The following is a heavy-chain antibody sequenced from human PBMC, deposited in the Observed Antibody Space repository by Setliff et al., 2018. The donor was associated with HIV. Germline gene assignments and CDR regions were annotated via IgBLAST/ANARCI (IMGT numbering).Heavy chain of an antibody. CDR3: ARLRITMIMMLNYFDY. V-gene: IGHV4-30-4*08. CDR1: GGSISSGGFY. CDR2: IYNTGST. D-gene: IGHD3-22*01. Sequence: SETLSLTCTVTGGSISSGGFYWTWIRQRPGKGLEWIGYIYNTGSTYHSPSLESRVTISIDTSKNQFSLRLTSVTAADTAVYFCARLRITMIMMLNYFDYWGQGTLVTVSS. J-gene: IGHJ4*02.